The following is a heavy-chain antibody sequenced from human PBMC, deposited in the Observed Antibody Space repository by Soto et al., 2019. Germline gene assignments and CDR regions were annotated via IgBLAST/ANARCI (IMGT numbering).Heavy chain of an antibody. J-gene: IGHJ4*02. Sequence: PGGSLRLSCAASGFTFSSYGMHWVRQAPGKGLEWVAVISYDGSNKYYADSVKGRFTISRDNSKNTLYLQMNSLRAEDTAVYYCAKDLDGSWTSPEYWGQGTLATVSS. CDR3: AKDLDGSWTSPEY. D-gene: IGHD1-26*01. V-gene: IGHV3-30*18. CDR1: GFTFSSYG. CDR2: ISYDGSNK.